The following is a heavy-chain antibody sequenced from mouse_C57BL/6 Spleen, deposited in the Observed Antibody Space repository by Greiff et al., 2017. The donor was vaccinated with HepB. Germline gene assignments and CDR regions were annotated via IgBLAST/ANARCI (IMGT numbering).Heavy chain of an antibody. CDR3: ARNSGSYGSWFAY. CDR1: GFSLTSYG. V-gene: IGHV2-2*01. J-gene: IGHJ3*01. CDR2: IWSGGST. D-gene: IGHD1-2*01. Sequence: VKLVESGPGLVQPSQSLSITCTVSGFSLTSYGVHWVRQSPGKGLEWLGVIWSGGSTDYNAAFISRLSISKDNSKSQVFFKMNSLQADDTAIYYCARNSGSYGSWFAYWGQGTLVTVSA.